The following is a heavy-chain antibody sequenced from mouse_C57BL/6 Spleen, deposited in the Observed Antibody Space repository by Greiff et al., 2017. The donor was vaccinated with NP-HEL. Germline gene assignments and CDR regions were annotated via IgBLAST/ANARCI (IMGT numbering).Heavy chain of an antibody. CDR2: INPSTGGT. CDR1: GYSFTGYY. J-gene: IGHJ4*01. CDR3: AKHESYAMDY. Sequence: EVQLQQSGPELVKPGASVKISCKASGYSFTGYYMNWVKQSPEKSLEWIGEINPSTGGTTYNQKFKAKATLTVDKSSSTAYMQLKSLTSEDSAVYYCAKHESYAMDYWGQGTSVTVSS. V-gene: IGHV1-42*01.